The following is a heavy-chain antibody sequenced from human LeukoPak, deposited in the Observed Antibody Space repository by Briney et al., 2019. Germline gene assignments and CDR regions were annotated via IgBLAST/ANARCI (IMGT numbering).Heavy chain of an antibody. CDR3: ARENCGGDCYPQGNWFDP. V-gene: IGHV1-69*13. CDR1: GGTFSSYA. D-gene: IGHD2-21*02. Sequence: SAKVSCKASGGTFSSYAISWVRQAPGQGLEWMGGIIPIFGTANYAQKFQGRVTITADESTSTAYMELSSLRSEDTAVYYCARENCGGDCYPQGNWFDPWGQGTLVTVSS. J-gene: IGHJ5*02. CDR2: IIPIFGTA.